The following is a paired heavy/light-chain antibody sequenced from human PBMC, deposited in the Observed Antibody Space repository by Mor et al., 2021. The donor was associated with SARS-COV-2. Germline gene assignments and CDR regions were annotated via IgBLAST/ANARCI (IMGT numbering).Light chain of an antibody. Sequence: QSALTQPRSVSGSPGQSVTISCTGTSSDVGAYNFVSWYQQHPGKAPKLMISDVIKRPSGVPDRFSGSKSGNTASLTISGLQAEDEADYYCCSYAGMYTLIFGGGTKVTVL. CDR1: SSDVGAYNF. V-gene: IGLV2-11*01. CDR3: CSYAGMYTLI. J-gene: IGLJ2*01. CDR2: DVI.
Heavy chain of an antibody. CDR2: ISHDGTST. V-gene: IGHV3-23*01. Sequence: EVQLLESGGGLEQPGGSLRLSCAASGFTFSSYAMTWVRQAPGKGLEWVSSISHDGTSTYYADSVKGRFTISRDNSKNTLVLQMNSLRAEDTAIYYCAKDLGPRGVGATPHYWGQGTLVTVSS. J-gene: IGHJ4*02. D-gene: IGHD1-26*01. CDR1: GFTFSSYA. CDR3: AKDLGPRGVGATPHY.